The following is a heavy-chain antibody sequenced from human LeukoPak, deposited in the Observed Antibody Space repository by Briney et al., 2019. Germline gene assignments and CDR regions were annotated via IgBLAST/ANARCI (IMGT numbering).Heavy chain of an antibody. Sequence: ASGKVSCKAPGYTFTGYYMHWVRQAPGQGLEWMGWINPNSGGTNYAQKFQGRVTMTRDTSISTAYMELSRLRSDDTAVYYCARASYYYDSSGYPGYYFDYWGQGTLVTVSS. V-gene: IGHV1-2*02. CDR2: INPNSGGT. J-gene: IGHJ4*02. D-gene: IGHD3-22*01. CDR1: GYTFTGYY. CDR3: ARASYYYDSSGYPGYYFDY.